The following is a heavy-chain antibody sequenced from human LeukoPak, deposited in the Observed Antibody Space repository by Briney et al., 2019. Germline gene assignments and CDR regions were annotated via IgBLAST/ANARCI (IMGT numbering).Heavy chain of an antibody. V-gene: IGHV4-4*07. D-gene: IGHD2-15*01. CDR3: ARASSANYYYYMDV. CDR1: GGSISSYY. Sequence: SETLSLTCTVSGGSISSYYWSWIRQPAGKGLEWIGRIYTSGSTNYNPSLKSRVTISVDTSKNQFSLKLSSVTAADTAVYYCARASSANYYYYMDVWGKGTTVTVSS. CDR2: IYTSGST. J-gene: IGHJ6*03.